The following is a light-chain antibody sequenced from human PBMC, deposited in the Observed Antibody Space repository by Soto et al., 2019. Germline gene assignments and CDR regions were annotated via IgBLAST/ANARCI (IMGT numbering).Light chain of an antibody. J-gene: IGKJ4*01. V-gene: IGKV3-11*01. Sequence: EIVLTRSPATLSLSPGERATLSCRASQSVSSYLAWYQQKPGQAPRLLIYDASNRATGIPARFSGSGSGTDFTLTISSLESEDFAVYYCQQRSNWLTFGGGTKVEIK. CDR2: DAS. CDR1: QSVSSY. CDR3: QQRSNWLT.